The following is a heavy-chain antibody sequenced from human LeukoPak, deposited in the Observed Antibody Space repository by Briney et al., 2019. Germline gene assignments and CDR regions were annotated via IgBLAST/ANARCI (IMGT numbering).Heavy chain of an antibody. CDR3: ARYGWANNWFDP. CDR1: GGSISSYY. D-gene: IGHD6-19*01. V-gene: IGHV4-59*01. J-gene: IGHJ5*02. Sequence: SETLSLTCTVSGGSISSYYWSWIRQPPGKGLEWIGYIYYSGSTNYNPSLKSRVTISVDTSKNQFSLKLSSVTAADTAVYYCARYGWANNWFDPWGQGTLVTVSS. CDR2: IYYSGST.